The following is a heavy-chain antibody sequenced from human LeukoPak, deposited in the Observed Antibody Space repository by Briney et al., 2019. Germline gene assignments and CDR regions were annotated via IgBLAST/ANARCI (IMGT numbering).Heavy chain of an antibody. J-gene: IGHJ4*02. D-gene: IGHD2-21*02. CDR1: GFTVSANY. V-gene: IGHV3-66*01. Sequence: PGGSLRDSRAASGFTVSANYTSWVRQTPGKGLEWVSVIYSGGSTYYADSVKGRFTISRDNSKNTVYLQMNSLRAEDTAVYYCARERDRGVTSHYFDYWGQETVVPVSS. CDR3: ARERDRGVTSHYFDY. CDR2: IYSGGST.